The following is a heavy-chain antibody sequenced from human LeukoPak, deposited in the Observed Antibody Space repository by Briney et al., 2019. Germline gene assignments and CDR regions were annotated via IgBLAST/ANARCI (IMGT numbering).Heavy chain of an antibody. D-gene: IGHD7-27*01. CDR2: INAGNGNT. Sequence: ASVKVSCKASGYTFTSYAMHWVRQAPGQRLEWMGWINAGNGNTKCSQKFQGRVTITRDTSASTAYMELSSLRSEDTAVYYCASGDPLYFQHWGQGTLVTVSS. V-gene: IGHV1-3*01. CDR3: ASGDPLYFQH. CDR1: GYTFTSYA. J-gene: IGHJ1*01.